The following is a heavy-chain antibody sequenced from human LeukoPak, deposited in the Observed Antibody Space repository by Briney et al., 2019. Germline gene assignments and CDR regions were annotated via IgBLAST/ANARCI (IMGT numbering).Heavy chain of an antibody. J-gene: IGHJ6*02. V-gene: IGHV3-64D*09. D-gene: IGHD2-15*01. CDR1: GFPFSSYA. CDR2: ISDSGGST. Sequence: PGGSLRLSCSASGFPFSSYAMHWVSQPPGKGLEYVSAISDSGGSTYYADSVKGRFTISRGNSKNTLYLQMSSLRAEDTAVYFCVRGYSFGPYGMDVWGQGTTVTVSS. CDR3: VRGYSFGPYGMDV.